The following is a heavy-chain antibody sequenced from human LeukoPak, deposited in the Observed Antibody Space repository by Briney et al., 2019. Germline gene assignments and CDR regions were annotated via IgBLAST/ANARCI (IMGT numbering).Heavy chain of an antibody. D-gene: IGHD3-10*01. J-gene: IGHJ6*03. Sequence: ASVKVSCKASGYTFTSSYMHWVRQAPGQGLEWMGWINPNSGGTNYAQKFQGRVTMTRDTSISTAYMELSRLRSDDTAVYYCARPPYGSGSYYNGDYYYMDVWGKGTTVTISS. CDR3: ARPPYGSGSYYNGDYYYMDV. CDR1: GYTFTSSY. V-gene: IGHV1-2*02. CDR2: INPNSGGT.